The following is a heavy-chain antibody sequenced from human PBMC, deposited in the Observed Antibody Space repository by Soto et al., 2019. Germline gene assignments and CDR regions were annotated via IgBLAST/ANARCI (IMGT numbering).Heavy chain of an antibody. CDR3: ARDITLTSGYYDSSGYDELPVTAHGMDF. D-gene: IGHD3-22*01. CDR2: TNPNGGST. CDR1: RYTFTSNY. V-gene: IGHV1-46*01. Sequence: ASLKVSCNASRYTFTSNYMQCVRQAPGQGLEWMGITNPNGGSTSEAQKFHGRVTMTRDTSTSTVYMELSSQRSEDTAVYYCARDITLTSGYYDSSGYDELPVTAHGMDFWGQGTTVTVSS. J-gene: IGHJ6*02.